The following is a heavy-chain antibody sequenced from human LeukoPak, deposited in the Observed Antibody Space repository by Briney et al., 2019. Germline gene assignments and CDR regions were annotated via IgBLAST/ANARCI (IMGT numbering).Heavy chain of an antibody. V-gene: IGHV1-2*02. CDR1: GYTFTGYY. Sequence: ASVKVSCKASGYTFTGYYMHWVRQAPGQGLEWIGWINPNRPATNYAVKFNDRVIMTSDTSTNTAYMELNRLTSDDTAVYYCARWRYTNYFFDYWGQGTLVTASS. CDR3: ARWRYTNYFFDY. J-gene: IGHJ4*02. D-gene: IGHD4-11*01. CDR2: INPNRPAT.